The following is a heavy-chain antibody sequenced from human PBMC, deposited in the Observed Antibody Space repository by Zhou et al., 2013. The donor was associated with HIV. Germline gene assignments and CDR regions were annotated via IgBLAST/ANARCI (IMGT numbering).Heavy chain of an antibody. J-gene: IGHJ5*02. CDR1: GYTFTLYD. CDR3: ARGGHGDYNWFDH. V-gene: IGHV1-69*13. D-gene: IGHD2-21*01. Sequence: QVKLLQSGAEVKKPGASVKVSCKAAGYTFTLYDVSWVRQAPGQGLEWMGGILPIFGTVDYAQKFQGRVSITTASMELSSLTSEDTAVYYCARGGHGDYNWFDHWGQGTLVTVSA. CDR2: ILPIFGTV.